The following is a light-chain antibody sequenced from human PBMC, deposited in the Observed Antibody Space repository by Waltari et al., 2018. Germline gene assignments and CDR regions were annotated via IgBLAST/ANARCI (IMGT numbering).Light chain of an antibody. CDR1: QSVNNY. CDR3: QQYSSSPLT. V-gene: IGKV3-20*01. Sequence: IVLTQSPGTLSLSPGERATLSCRASQSVNNYLAWFQQKPGQAPRLLIHGASSRATGIPDRISGSGSGTDFTLTISGLEPQDVAVYYCQQYSSSPLTFGPGTKVDIK. J-gene: IGKJ3*01. CDR2: GAS.